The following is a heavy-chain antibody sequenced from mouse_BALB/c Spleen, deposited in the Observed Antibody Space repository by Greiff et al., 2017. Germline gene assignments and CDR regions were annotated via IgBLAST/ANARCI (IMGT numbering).Heavy chain of an antibody. CDR1: GFTFSSYA. J-gene: IGHJ4*01. D-gene: IGHD1-1*01. Sequence: EVMLVESGGGLVKPGGSLKLSCAASGFTFSSYAMSWVRQTPEKRLEWVASISSGGSTYYPDSVKGRFTISRDNARNILYLQMSSLRSEDTAMYCCAREAGNYAMDYWGQGTSVTVSS. V-gene: IGHV5-6-5*01. CDR2: ISSGGST. CDR3: AREAGNYAMDY.